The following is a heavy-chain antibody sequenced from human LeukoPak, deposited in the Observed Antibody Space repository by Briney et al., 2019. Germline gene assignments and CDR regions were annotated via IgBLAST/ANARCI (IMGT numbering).Heavy chain of an antibody. CDR2: ISGSGGST. D-gene: IGHD3-16*01. CDR3: AKEGGPPPPKGPIIQNYFDY. V-gene: IGHV3-23*01. CDR1: RFTFSSYA. J-gene: IGHJ4*02. Sequence: GGSLRHSCAASRFTFSSYAMSWVRQAPGRGLEWVSPISGSGGSTYYADSVKGRLTISRDNSKNTLYLQMNSLRAEDTAVYYCAKEGGPPPPKGPIIQNYFDYWGQGTLVTVSS.